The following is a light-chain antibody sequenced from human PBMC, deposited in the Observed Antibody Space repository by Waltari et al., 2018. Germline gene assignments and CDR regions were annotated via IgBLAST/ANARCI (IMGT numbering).Light chain of an antibody. J-gene: IGLJ1*01. CDR1: SSAVGGYTR. CDR3: TSYTGYSTYV. Sequence: QSALTQPPSVSGSPGQYVTIPCTGPSSAVGGYTRVPWYQQSPGTAPKLVIFEVSNRPSGVPDRFSGSKSGNTASLTIFGLQAEDEADYYCTSYTGYSTYVFGTGTKVTVL. V-gene: IGLV2-18*02. CDR2: EVS.